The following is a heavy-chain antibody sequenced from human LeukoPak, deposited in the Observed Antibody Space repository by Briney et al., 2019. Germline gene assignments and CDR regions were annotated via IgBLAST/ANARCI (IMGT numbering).Heavy chain of an antibody. CDR2: ISYDGSNK. CDR1: GFTFSSYG. CDR3: AEGTDFWSGYLDY. Sequence: PGGSLRLSCAASGFTFSSYGMHWVRQAPGKGLEWVAVISYDGSNKYYADSVKGRFTISRDNSKNTLYLQMNSLRAEDTAVYYCAEGTDFWSGYLDYWGQGTLVTVSS. D-gene: IGHD3-3*01. V-gene: IGHV3-30*18. J-gene: IGHJ4*02.